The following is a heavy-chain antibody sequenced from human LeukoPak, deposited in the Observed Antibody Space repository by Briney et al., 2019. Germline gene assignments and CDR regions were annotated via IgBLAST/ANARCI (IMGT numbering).Heavy chain of an antibody. D-gene: IGHD2-21*01. Sequence: PSETLSLTCTVSGGSISSSSYYWGCIRQPPGKGLEWIGSIYYNGSTFYNPSLKSRVTISVDTSSNQFSLRLSSVTAADTAVYYCARQGGGDSNWFDPWGQGTLVTVSS. J-gene: IGHJ5*02. CDR2: IYYNGST. CDR3: ARQGGGDSNWFDP. CDR1: GGSISSSSYY. V-gene: IGHV4-39*07.